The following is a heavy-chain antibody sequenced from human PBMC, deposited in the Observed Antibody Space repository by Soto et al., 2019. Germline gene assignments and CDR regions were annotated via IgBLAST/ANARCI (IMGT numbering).Heavy chain of an antibody. CDR1: GFTFSSYW. CDR2: INSDGSST. CDR3: ARDPQGPSAADDYFQH. V-gene: IGHV3-74*01. D-gene: IGHD6-25*01. Sequence: PGGSLRLSCAASGFTFSSYWMHWVRQAPGKGLVWVSRINSDGSSTSYADSVKGRFTISRDNAKNTLYLQMNSLRAEDTAVYYCARDPQGPSAADDYFQHWGQGTLVTVSS. J-gene: IGHJ1*01.